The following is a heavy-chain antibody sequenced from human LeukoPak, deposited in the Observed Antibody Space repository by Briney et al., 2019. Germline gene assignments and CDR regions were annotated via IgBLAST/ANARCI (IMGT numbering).Heavy chain of an antibody. CDR1: GGSFSGYY. CDR2: INHSGST. J-gene: IGHJ6*03. CDR3: ARDRGGITGQSRKPRGNHMDV. Sequence: SSETLSFTCAVYGGSFSGYYWSWIRQPPGKGLEWIGEINHSGSTNYNPSLKSRVTISVDTSKNQFSLKLSSVTAADTAVYYCARDRGGITGQSRKPRGNHMDVWGKGTTVTVSS. D-gene: IGHD1-20*01. V-gene: IGHV4-34*01.